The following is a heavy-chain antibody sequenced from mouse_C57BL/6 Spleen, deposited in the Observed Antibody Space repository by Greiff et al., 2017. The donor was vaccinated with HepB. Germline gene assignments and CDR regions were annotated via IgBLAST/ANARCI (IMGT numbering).Heavy chain of an antibody. D-gene: IGHD3-2*02. V-gene: IGHV1-69*01. Sequence: QVQLQQPGAELVMPGASVKLSCKASGYTFTSYWMHWVKQRPGQGLEWIGEIDPSDSYTNYNQKFKGKSTLTVDKSSSTAYMHLSSLTSEDAAVYYCARGSAQPYAMDYWGQGTSVTVSS. CDR1: GYTFTSYW. J-gene: IGHJ4*01. CDR2: IDPSDSYT. CDR3: ARGSAQPYAMDY.